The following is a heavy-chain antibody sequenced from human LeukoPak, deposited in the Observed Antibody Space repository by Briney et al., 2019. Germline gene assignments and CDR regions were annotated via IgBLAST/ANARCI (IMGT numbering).Heavy chain of an antibody. CDR2: IFYSGTA. J-gene: IGHJ4*02. Sequence: SETLSLTCTVSGGSISSSSYYWDWIRQPPGKGLEWIGSIFYSGTAYYIPSLKSRVTISVDTSKNQFSLNLNSVTAADTAVYYCASARTSSRSWFTFDYWGQGILVTVSS. CDR1: GGSISSSSYY. CDR3: ASARTSSRSWFTFDY. V-gene: IGHV4-39*01. D-gene: IGHD6-13*01.